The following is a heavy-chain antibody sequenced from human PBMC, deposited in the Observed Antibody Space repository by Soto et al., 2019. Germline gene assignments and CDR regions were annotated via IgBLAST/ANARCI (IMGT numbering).Heavy chain of an antibody. CDR3: TRCGIRYHSIGYYPGIDGMDV. CDR1: GGTFNNYA. Sequence: QVQLVQSGAEVKKPESSVRVSCKASGGTFNNYAITWVRQAPGQGLEWLGGTIPMFGTTNYAEKFQGRVTITADESTNTAYMELSSLRSEDTAIYYCTRCGIRYHSIGYYPGIDGMDVWGQGTTVIVSS. J-gene: IGHJ6*02. CDR2: TIPMFGTT. V-gene: IGHV1-69*12. D-gene: IGHD3-22*01.